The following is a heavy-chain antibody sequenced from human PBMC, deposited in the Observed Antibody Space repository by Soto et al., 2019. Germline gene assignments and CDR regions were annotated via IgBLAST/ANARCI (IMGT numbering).Heavy chain of an antibody. CDR1: GDSVSSNSAA. Sequence: SQTLSLTCAISGDSVSSNSAAWNWIRQSPSRGLEWLGRTYYRSKWYNDYAVSVKSRITINPDTSKNQFSLQLNSVTPEDTAVYYCAKSTVGIFGVVYYYYGMDVWGQGTTVTVSS. CDR3: AKSTVGIFGVVYYYYGMDV. V-gene: IGHV6-1*01. CDR2: TYYRSKWYN. D-gene: IGHD3-3*01. J-gene: IGHJ6*02.